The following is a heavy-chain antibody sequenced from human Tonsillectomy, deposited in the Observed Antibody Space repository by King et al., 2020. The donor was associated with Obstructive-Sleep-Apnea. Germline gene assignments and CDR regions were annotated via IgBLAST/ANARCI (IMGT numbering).Heavy chain of an antibody. CDR1: GFTFSDYY. J-gene: IGHJ2*01. CDR2: ISNSGIYT. Sequence: VQLVESGGGLVKPGGSLRISCAGSGFTFSDYYMKWTRQAPGKGLEWVSYISNSGIYTNYADSVKGRFTISRDNANNSVYLQMNSLTTEDSAVYYCARRVAVAGHWYFDLWGRGTLITVS. CDR3: ARRVAVAGHWYFDL. D-gene: IGHD6-19*01. V-gene: IGHV3-11*06.